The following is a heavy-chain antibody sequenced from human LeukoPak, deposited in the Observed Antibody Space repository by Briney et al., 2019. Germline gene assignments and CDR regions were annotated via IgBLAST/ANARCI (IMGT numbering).Heavy chain of an antibody. J-gene: IGHJ3*02. D-gene: IGHD6-19*01. CDR2: ISGSGGST. Sequence: GGSLRLSCAASGFTFTTYWMGWVRQAPGKGLEWVSAISGSGGSTYYADSVKGRFTISRDNSKNTLYVQMNSLRAEDTAVYYCAKDYSSGWSQGAFDIWGQGTMVTVSS. CDR3: AKDYSSGWSQGAFDI. V-gene: IGHV3-23*01. CDR1: GFTFTTYW.